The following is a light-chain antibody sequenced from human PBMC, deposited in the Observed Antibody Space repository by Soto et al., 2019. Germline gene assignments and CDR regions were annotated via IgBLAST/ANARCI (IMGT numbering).Light chain of an antibody. J-gene: IGLJ1*01. V-gene: IGLV2-14*01. CDR1: SSDVGGYNY. Sequence: QSALTQPASVSGSPGQSITISCTGTSSDVGGYNYVSWYQQHPGKAPKLMIYEVSNRPSGVSNRFSGSKSGNTASLTISGLQYEDEADDYCSSYTSSSTYVFGTGTKLTVL. CDR3: SSYTSSSTYV. CDR2: EVS.